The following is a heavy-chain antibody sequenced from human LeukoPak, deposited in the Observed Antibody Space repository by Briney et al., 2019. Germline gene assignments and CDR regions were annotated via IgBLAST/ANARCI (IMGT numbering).Heavy chain of an antibody. CDR3: ARFSVAAAGTGCFDP. CDR1: AVSISSYY. J-gene: IGHJ5*02. V-gene: IGHV4-59*01. D-gene: IGHD6-13*01. Sequence: ASASLSLTCTLSAVSISSYYWSWVRQLPGKRQELIGYIYYSDSTNYNPSLNSRVTISIDTSKNQLSLKLSSVTAADTAVYYCARFSVAAAGTGCFDPWGQGALVTVSA. CDR2: IYYSDST.